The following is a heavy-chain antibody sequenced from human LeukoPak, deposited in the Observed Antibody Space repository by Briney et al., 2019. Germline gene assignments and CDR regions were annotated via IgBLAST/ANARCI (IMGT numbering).Heavy chain of an antibody. CDR2: ISSDGSSP. CDR3: ARGGAPTGVTVPTAVYWYFDL. Sequence: GGSLRLSCAASGFTFSSYWMHWVRQAPGKGLVWVSGISSDGSSPRYADSVKGRCTISRDNAKSTLYLQMNGLRAEDTAVYYCARGGAPTGVTVPTAVYWYFDLWGRGTLVTVSS. CDR1: GFTFSSYW. D-gene: IGHD1-7*01. J-gene: IGHJ2*01. V-gene: IGHV3-74*01.